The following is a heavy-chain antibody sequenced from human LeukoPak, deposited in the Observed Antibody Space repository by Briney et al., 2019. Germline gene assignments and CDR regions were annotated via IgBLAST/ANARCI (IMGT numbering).Heavy chain of an antibody. CDR2: ILYDGTNK. V-gene: IGHV3-30*02. D-gene: IGHD1-26*01. J-gene: IGHJ3*02. Sequence: GGSLRLSCAASGFTFSSYGIHWVRQAPGKGLEWVAFILYDGTNKYYADSVKGRFTISRDNSKNTLYLQMNSLRPEDTAVYYCARGGSYLSAFDIWGQGTMVTVSS. CDR3: ARGGSYLSAFDI. CDR1: GFTFSSYG.